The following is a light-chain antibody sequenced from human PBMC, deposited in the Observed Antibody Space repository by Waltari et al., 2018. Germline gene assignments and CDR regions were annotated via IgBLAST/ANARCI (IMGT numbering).Light chain of an antibody. J-gene: IGLJ2*01. CDR3: TSYTSGSTLEV. CDR2: EVS. CDR1: SSDVGGYNY. V-gene: IGLV2-14*01. Sequence: QSALTQPASVSGSPGQSITISCTGTSSDVGGYNYVSWYQQHPGKAPKLMIYEVSNRPSGGSNRFSGSKSGNTASLTISGLQTEDEADYYCTSYTSGSTLEVFGGGTKLTVL.